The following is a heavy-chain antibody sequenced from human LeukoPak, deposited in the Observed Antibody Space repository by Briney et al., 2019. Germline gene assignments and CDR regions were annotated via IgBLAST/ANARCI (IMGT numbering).Heavy chain of an antibody. V-gene: IGHV4-30-2*01. CDR3: ARAADVTMVRGVIIDRQYYFDY. J-gene: IGHJ4*02. CDR2: IYHSGST. Sequence: PSQTLSLTCAVSGGSISSGGYSWSWIRQPPGKGLEWIGYIYHSGSTYYNPSLKSRVTISVDRSKNQFSLKLSSVTAADTAVYHCARAADVTMVRGVIIDRQYYFDYWGQGTLVTVSS. D-gene: IGHD3-10*01. CDR1: GGSISSGGYS.